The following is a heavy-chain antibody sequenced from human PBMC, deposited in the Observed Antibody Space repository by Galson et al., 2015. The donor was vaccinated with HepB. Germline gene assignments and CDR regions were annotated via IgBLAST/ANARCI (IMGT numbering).Heavy chain of an antibody. Sequence: SVKVSCKASGYTFTSYAMNWVRQAPGQGLEWMGWINTNTGNPTYAQGFTGRFVFSLDTSVSTAYLQISSLKAEDTAVYYCARDRPAEYSSGWYTIYYYGMGVWGQGTTVTVSS. V-gene: IGHV7-4-1*02. J-gene: IGHJ6*02. CDR2: INTNTGNP. CDR1: GYTFTSYA. CDR3: ARDRPAEYSSGWYTIYYYGMGV. D-gene: IGHD6-19*01.